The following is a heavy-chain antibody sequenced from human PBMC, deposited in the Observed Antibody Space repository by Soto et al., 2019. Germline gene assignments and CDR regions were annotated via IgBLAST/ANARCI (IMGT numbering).Heavy chain of an antibody. CDR2: IYYSGTT. Sequence: PSETLSRTCTVSNSYVSSGTYSWSWVRQPPGKGLEWIGYIYYSGTTYYTPSLKSRLTMSMDRANDRFSLNLTSVTAADTAVYFCARGHYSYGMDVWGQGITVTV. J-gene: IGHJ6*02. V-gene: IGHV4-30-2*01. CDR1: NSYVSSGTYS. CDR3: ARGHYSYGMDV.